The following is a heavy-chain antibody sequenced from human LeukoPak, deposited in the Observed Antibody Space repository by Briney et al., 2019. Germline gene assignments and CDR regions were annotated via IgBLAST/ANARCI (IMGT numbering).Heavy chain of an antibody. D-gene: IGHD7-27*01. J-gene: IGHJ4*02. V-gene: IGHV4-59*01. CDR1: GGSISPFY. CDR3: ARESSWGNFDY. Sequence: PSETLSLTCTVSGGSISPFYWNWIRQPPGKGLEWIGYIYYSGSTNYNPSLKSRVTISVDTSKNQFSLKLSYVTAADTAVYFCARESSWGNFDYWGQGTLVTVSS. CDR2: IYYSGST.